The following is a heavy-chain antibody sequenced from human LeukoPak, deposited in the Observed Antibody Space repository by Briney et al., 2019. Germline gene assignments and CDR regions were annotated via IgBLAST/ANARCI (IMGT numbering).Heavy chain of an antibody. CDR2: IYYSGST. Sequence: SETLSLTCTVSRGSISSYYWSWIRQPPGKGLEWIGYIYYSGSTNYNPSLKSRVTISVDTSKNQFSLKLSSVTAADTAVYYCARSNDHYYDSSGYYPHYFDYWGQGTLVTVSS. J-gene: IGHJ4*02. D-gene: IGHD3-22*01. V-gene: IGHV4-59*08. CDR1: RGSISSYY. CDR3: ARSNDHYYDSSGYYPHYFDY.